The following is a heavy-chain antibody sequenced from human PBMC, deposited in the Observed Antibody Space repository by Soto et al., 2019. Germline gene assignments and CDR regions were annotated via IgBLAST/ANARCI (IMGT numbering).Heavy chain of an antibody. CDR1: GFSLSVYW. D-gene: IGHD6-19*01. CDR3: VRVLKSIGWDNGVFDI. J-gene: IGHJ3*02. CDR2: IDTYGSAT. V-gene: IGHV3-74*01. Sequence: PGGSLRLSCAASGFSLSVYWMHWVRQAPGKGLAWVSRIDTYGSATKYADSVEGRFSISKDNAENTLYLQMNNLRADDTAVYYCVRVLKSIGWDNGVFDIWGQGTMVTVSS.